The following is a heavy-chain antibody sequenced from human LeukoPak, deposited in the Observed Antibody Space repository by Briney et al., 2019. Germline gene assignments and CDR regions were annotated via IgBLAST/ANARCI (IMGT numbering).Heavy chain of an antibody. CDR3: ARDSPEGSSGDIVMIVAAIEARNAFDF. D-gene: IGHD2-15*01. J-gene: IGHJ3*01. V-gene: IGHV1-46*01. Sequence: GASVKVSCKASGGTFSSYAISWVRQAPGQGLEWLGIINPSGSSTTYAQKFRGRVTMTRDMSTSTVYMELNSLTSEDTAVYYCARDSPEGSSGDIVMIVAAIEARNAFDFWGQGTMVTVSS. CDR1: GGTFSSYA. CDR2: INPSGSST.